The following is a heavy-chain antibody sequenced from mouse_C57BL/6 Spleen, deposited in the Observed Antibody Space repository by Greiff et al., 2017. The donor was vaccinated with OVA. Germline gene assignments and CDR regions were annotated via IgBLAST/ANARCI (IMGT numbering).Heavy chain of an antibody. CDR3: AVIKDYSNSNYFDY. V-gene: IGHV8-8*01. CDR1: GFSLSTFGMG. CDR2: IWWDDDK. Sequence: QVTLKVSGPGILQPSQTLSLTCSFSGFSLSTFGMGVGWIRQPSGKGLEWLAHIWWDDDKYYNPALKSRLTISKDTSKNPVFLKIANVDTADTATYYCAVIKDYSNSNYFDYWGQGTTLTVSS. D-gene: IGHD2-5*01. J-gene: IGHJ2*01.